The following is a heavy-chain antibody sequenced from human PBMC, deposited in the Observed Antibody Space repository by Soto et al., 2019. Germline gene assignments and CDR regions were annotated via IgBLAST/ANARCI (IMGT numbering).Heavy chain of an antibody. Sequence: HPGGSPRLSFAASGFTFSSYAMSWVRQAPGKGLEWVSAISGSGGSTYYADSVKGRFTISRDNSKNTLYLQMNSLRAEDTAVYYCAKGLRWVGMVRGVSRYYYMDVWGKGTTVTVSS. J-gene: IGHJ6*03. CDR1: GFTFSSYA. CDR2: ISGSGGST. V-gene: IGHV3-23*01. D-gene: IGHD3-10*01. CDR3: AKGLRWVGMVRGVSRYYYMDV.